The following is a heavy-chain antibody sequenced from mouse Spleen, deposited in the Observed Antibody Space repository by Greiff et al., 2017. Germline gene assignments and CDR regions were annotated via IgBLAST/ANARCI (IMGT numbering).Heavy chain of an antibody. CDR3: ARPYYDYLYYYAMDY. D-gene: IGHD2-4*01. J-gene: IGHJ4*01. CDR1: GFTFSDYG. CDR2: ISSGSSTI. Sequence: DVMLVESGGGLVKPGGSLKLSCAASGFTFSDYGMHWVRQAPEKGLEWVAYISSGSSTIYYADTVKGRFTISRDNAKNTLFLQMTSLRSEDTAMYYCARPYYDYLYYYAMDYWGQGTSVTVSS. V-gene: IGHV5-17*01.